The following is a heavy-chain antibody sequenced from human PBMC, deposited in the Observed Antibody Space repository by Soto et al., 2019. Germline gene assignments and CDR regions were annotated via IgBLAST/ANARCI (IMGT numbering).Heavy chain of an antibody. D-gene: IGHD3-3*01. V-gene: IGHV1-69*06. J-gene: IGHJ6*02. CDR3: ASPTREWLPPARDYYYGMDV. Sequence: QVQLVQSGAEVKKPGSSVKVSCKASGGTFSSYAIRWVRQAPGQGLEWMGGIIPIFGTANYAQKFQGRVTITADKSTSTAYMALSSLRSEDTAVYYCASPTREWLPPARDYYYGMDVWGQGTTVTVSS. CDR1: GGTFSSYA. CDR2: IIPIFGTA.